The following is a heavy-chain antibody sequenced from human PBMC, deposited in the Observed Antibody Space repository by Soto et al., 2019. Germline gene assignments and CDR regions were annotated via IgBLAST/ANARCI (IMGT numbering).Heavy chain of an antibody. Sequence: GASVKVSCKASGYTFTGYYMHWVRQAPGQGLEWMGWINPNSGGTNYAQKFQGRVTMTRDTSISTAYMELSRLRSDDTAVYYCARTLKYYYGSGSFLNWFDPWGQGTQVTVSS. CDR1: GYTFTGYY. CDR2: INPNSGGT. V-gene: IGHV1-2*02. J-gene: IGHJ5*02. CDR3: ARTLKYYYGSGSFLNWFDP. D-gene: IGHD3-10*01.